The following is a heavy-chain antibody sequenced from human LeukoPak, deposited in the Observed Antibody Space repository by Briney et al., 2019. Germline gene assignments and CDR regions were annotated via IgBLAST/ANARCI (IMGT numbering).Heavy chain of an antibody. J-gene: IGHJ5*02. D-gene: IGHD2-2*01. Sequence: ASVKVSCKASGYTFTSYGISWVRQAPGQGLEWMGWISAYNGNTNYAQKLQGRVTMTTDTSTSTAYMELRSLGSDDTAVYYCARGLLSSTRRNNWFDPWGQGTLVTVSS. CDR3: ARGLLSSTRRNNWFDP. CDR2: ISAYNGNT. V-gene: IGHV1-18*01. CDR1: GYTFTSYG.